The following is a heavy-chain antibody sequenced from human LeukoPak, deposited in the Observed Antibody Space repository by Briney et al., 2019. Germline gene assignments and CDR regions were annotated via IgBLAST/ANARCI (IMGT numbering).Heavy chain of an antibody. CDR3: ARQSWFGDSDTYFDY. J-gene: IGHJ4*02. Sequence: ASETLSLTCTVSGGSFSSYYWSWIRQPAGKGLEWIGRIYTSGSTNYNPSLKSRVTISVDTSKNQFSLKLSSVTAADTAVYYCARQSWFGDSDTYFDYWGQGTLVTVSS. CDR2: IYTSGST. V-gene: IGHV4-4*07. D-gene: IGHD3-10*01. CDR1: GGSFSSYY.